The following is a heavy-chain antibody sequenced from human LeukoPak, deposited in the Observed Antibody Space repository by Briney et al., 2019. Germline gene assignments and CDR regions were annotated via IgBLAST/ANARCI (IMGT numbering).Heavy chain of an antibody. Sequence: VASVKVSCKASGYTFTGYYMHWVRQAPGQGLEWMGWINPNSGGTNYAQKFQGRVTMTRDTSISTAYMELSRLRSDDTAVYYCARFGLGKHIEVAGIPFDIWGQGTMVTVSS. D-gene: IGHD6-19*01. CDR1: GYTFTGYY. CDR3: ARFGLGKHIEVAGIPFDI. CDR2: INPNSGGT. V-gene: IGHV1-2*02. J-gene: IGHJ3*02.